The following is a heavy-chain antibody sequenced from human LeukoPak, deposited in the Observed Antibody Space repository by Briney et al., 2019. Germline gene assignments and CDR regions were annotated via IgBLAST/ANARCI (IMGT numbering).Heavy chain of an antibody. D-gene: IGHD4-23*01. CDR1: GFTLSSYD. Sequence: GGSLRLSCAASGFTLSSYDMHWVRQAPGKGLEWVAFIRYDENIKYFADSLKGRFTISRDNSKNTLYLQMNSLRSEDTAVYYCARDDRGDYGGNSDYWGQGTLVTVSS. J-gene: IGHJ4*02. V-gene: IGHV3-30*02. CDR3: ARDDRGDYGGNSDY. CDR2: IRYDENIK.